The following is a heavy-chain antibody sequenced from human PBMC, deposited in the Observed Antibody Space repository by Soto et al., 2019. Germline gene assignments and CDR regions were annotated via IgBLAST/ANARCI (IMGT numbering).Heavy chain of an antibody. J-gene: IGHJ4*02. V-gene: IGHV3-72*01. CDR2: TRNRANGYTT. CDR1: GFSISDHY. CDR3: ASSWDDHRDFYY. D-gene: IGHD1-26*01. Sequence: EVQLVESGGGLVQPGGSLRLSCAASGFSISDHYMDWVRQAPGKGLEWVARTRNRANGYTTEYAASVKGRFSISRDDSQNSLYLQMNSLKTEDTAVYYCASSWDDHRDFYYWGRGALVTVSS.